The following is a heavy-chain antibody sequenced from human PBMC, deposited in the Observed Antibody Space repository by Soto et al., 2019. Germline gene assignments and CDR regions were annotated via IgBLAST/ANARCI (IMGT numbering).Heavy chain of an antibody. CDR2: ISAYNGNT. V-gene: IGHV1-18*01. J-gene: IGHJ2*01. CDR1: GYTFTSYG. CDR3: ARYIYGDYPHWYFDL. D-gene: IGHD4-17*01. Sequence: QVQLVQSGAEVKKPGASVKVSCKASGYTFTSYGISWVRQAPGQGLEWMGWISAYNGNTNYAQKLQGRVTMTTDTSXXTAYMELRSLRSDDTAVYYCARYIYGDYPHWYFDLWGRGTLVTVSS.